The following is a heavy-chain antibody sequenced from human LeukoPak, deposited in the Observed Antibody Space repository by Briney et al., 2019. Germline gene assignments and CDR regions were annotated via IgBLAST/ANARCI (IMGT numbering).Heavy chain of an antibody. CDR3: AKGGAAADNYWYFDL. J-gene: IGHJ2*01. D-gene: IGHD6-13*01. Sequence: GRSLRLSCAASGFTFDDYGMHWVRHAPGTGLEWVRQAPGKGLEWVSGISWNRGSIGYADSVKGRFTISRDTAKNSLYLQMNSLRPEDTALYYCAKGGAAADNYWYFDLWGRGTLVTVSS. V-gene: IGHV3-9*01. CDR2: ISWNRGSI. CDR1: GFTFDDYG.